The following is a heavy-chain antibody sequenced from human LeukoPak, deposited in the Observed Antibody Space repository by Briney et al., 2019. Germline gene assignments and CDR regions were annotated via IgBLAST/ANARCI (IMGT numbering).Heavy chain of an antibody. CDR2: ISSSSSYI. D-gene: IGHD6-13*01. Sequence: GGSLRLSCAASGFTFSTYSMNWVRQAPGKGLEWVSSISSSSSYIYYADSVKGRFTISRDNAKNSLYLQMNSLRAEDTAVYYCARGIAAAGTWFDPWGQGTLVTVSS. V-gene: IGHV3-21*01. CDR3: ARGIAAAGTWFDP. CDR1: GFTFSTYS. J-gene: IGHJ5*02.